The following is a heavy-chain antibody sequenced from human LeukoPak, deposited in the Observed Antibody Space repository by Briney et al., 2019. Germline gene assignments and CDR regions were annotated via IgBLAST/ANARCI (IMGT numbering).Heavy chain of an antibody. D-gene: IGHD3-16*02. V-gene: IGHV4-34*01. J-gene: IGHJ5*02. Sequence: PSETLSLTCAVYGGSFSGYYWSWLRQPPGKGLEWGGEINHSGSNNYHPSLKSRVTISVDTSKNQFSLKLSSVTAADTAVYYCERGGNDYVWGSYRYTPYNWFDPWGQGTLVTVSS. CDR1: GGSFSGYY. CDR3: ERGGNDYVWGSYRYTPYNWFDP. CDR2: INHSGSN.